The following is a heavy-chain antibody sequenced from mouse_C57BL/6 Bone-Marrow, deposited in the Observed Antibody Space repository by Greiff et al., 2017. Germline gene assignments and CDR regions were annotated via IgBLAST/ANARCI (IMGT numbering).Heavy chain of an antibody. CDR1: GFTFSDYG. V-gene: IGHV5-17*01. Sequence: DVQLQESGGGLVKPGGSLKLSCAASGFTFSDYGMHWVRQAPEKGLEWVAYISSGSSTIYYADTVKGRFTISRDNAKNTLFLQMTSLRSEDTAMYYCARGLDYSRYFDVWGTGTTVTVSS. J-gene: IGHJ1*03. CDR3: ARGLDYSRYFDV. D-gene: IGHD2-4*01. CDR2: ISSGSSTI.